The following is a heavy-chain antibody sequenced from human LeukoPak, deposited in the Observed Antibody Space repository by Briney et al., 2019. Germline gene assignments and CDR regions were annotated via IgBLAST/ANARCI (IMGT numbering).Heavy chain of an antibody. CDR3: ARGGQWLIKSGYFDL. V-gene: IGHV1-8*01. D-gene: IGHD6-19*01. CDR2: MNPNSGNT. Sequence: ASVKVSCKASGYTFASYDINWERQATGQGLEWMGWMNPNSGNTGYAQKFQGRVTMTRNTSISTAYMELSSLRSEDTAVYYCARGGQWLIKSGYFDLWGRGTLVTVSS. J-gene: IGHJ2*01. CDR1: GYTFASYD.